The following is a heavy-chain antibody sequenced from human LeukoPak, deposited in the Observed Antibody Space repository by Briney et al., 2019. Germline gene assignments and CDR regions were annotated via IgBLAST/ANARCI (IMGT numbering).Heavy chain of an antibody. CDR2: IYHSGST. V-gene: IGHV4-30-2*01. CDR1: GGSISSGGYS. CDR3: ARGAYDYGDYGALDI. J-gene: IGHJ3*02. Sequence: SETLSLTCAVSGGSISSGGYSWSWIRQPPGKGLEWIEYIYHSGSTYYNPSLKSRVTISVDRSKNQFSLKLSSVTAADTAVYYCARGAYDYGDYGALDIWGQGTMVTVSS. D-gene: IGHD4-17*01.